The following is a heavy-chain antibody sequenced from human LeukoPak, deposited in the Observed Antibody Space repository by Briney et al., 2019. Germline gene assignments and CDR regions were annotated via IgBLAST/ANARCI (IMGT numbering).Heavy chain of an antibody. Sequence: SETLSLTCAVYGESFSGYYWSWVRQPPGKGLEWIGEIYHTGSSNYNPSLKNRVTISLDTSKNQFSLKLTSVTAADTAVYYCARGTYSNGWYIDYWGQGTLVTVAS. J-gene: IGHJ4*02. CDR3: ARGTYSNGWYIDY. D-gene: IGHD6-19*01. V-gene: IGHV4-34*01. CDR2: IYHTGSS. CDR1: GESFSGYY.